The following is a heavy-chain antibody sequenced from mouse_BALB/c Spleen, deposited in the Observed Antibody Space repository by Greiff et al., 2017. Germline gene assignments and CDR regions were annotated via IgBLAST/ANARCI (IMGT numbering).Heavy chain of an antibody. V-gene: IGHV7-3*02. J-gene: IGHJ4*01. Sequence: EVNVVESGGGLVQPGGSLRLSCATSGFTFTDYYMSWVRQPPGKALEWLGFIRNKANGYTTEYSASVKGRFTISRDNSQSILYLQMNTLRAEDSATYYCARSEGYYYAMDYWGQGTSVTVSS. CDR3: ARSEGYYYAMDY. CDR2: IRNKANGYTT. CDR1: GFTFTDYY.